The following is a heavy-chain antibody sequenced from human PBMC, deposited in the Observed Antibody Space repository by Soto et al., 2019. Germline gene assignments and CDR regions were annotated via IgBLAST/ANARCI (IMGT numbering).Heavy chain of an antibody. Sequence: GGSLRLSCAASGFTFSSYGMHWVRQAPGKGLEWVAVIWYDGTNKYYVDSVKGRFTISKDNSKNTLYLQMNSLRAEDTAIYYCARDIGDQASRWSHAFDIWGQGTMVTVSS. CDR1: GFTFSSYG. V-gene: IGHV3-33*01. J-gene: IGHJ3*02. D-gene: IGHD6-13*01. CDR3: ARDIGDQASRWSHAFDI. CDR2: IWYDGTNK.